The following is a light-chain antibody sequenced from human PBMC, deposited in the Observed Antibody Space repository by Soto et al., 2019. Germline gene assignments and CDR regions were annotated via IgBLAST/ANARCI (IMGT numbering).Light chain of an antibody. CDR2: DAS. V-gene: IGKV1-5*01. Sequence: DIQMTQSPSIVSASVGDRVTINCRASERISKWLAWYQQKPGKAPKLLIYDASTLESGVPSRFSGSGSGTEFTLTINSLQPDDSATFYCQRYDSYSPTFGQGTKVEI. CDR3: QRYDSYSPT. CDR1: ERISKW. J-gene: IGKJ1*01.